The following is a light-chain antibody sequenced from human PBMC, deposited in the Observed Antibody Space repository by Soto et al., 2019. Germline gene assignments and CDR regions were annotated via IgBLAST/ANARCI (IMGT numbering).Light chain of an antibody. CDR2: VAS. V-gene: IGKV3-15*01. Sequence: EIVMTQSPATLSASPGERATLSCRASQSVRSNLAWYQQKPGQAPRLLIYVASTRATGIPARFSGSGSGTEFTLSIGSLLSEDFAVYYCQQYNNWPPTFGQGTKVEIK. CDR1: QSVRSN. CDR3: QQYNNWPPT. J-gene: IGKJ1*01.